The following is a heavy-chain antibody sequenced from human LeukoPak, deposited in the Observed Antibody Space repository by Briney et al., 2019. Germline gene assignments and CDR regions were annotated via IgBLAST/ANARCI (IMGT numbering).Heavy chain of an antibody. CDR2: IYYTGST. V-gene: IGHV4-59*01. J-gene: IGHJ4*02. CDR1: GGSISSYY. Sequence: SETLSLTCSVSGGSISSYYWSWIRQPPGKGLELIGYIYYTGSTNYNPSLKSRVTISVDTSKNQFSLSLSSVTAADTAVYYCARDGPYGDYVLDYWGQGTLVTVSS. CDR3: ARDGPYGDYVLDY. D-gene: IGHD4-17*01.